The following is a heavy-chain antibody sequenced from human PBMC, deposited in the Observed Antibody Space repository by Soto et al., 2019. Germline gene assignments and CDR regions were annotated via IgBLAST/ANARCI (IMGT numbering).Heavy chain of an antibody. Sequence: SVKVSCKASGGTFSSYAISWVRQAPGQGLEWMGGIIPIFGTANYAQKFQGRVTITADESASTAYMELSSLRSEDTAVYYCARGGASRGDAFDIWGQGTMVTVSS. V-gene: IGHV1-69*13. D-gene: IGHD1-26*01. CDR2: IIPIFGTA. CDR1: GGTFSSYA. J-gene: IGHJ3*02. CDR3: ARGGASRGDAFDI.